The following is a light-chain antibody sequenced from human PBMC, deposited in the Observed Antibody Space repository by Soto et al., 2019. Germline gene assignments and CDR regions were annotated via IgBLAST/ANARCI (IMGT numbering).Light chain of an antibody. V-gene: IGKV3-11*01. CDR1: QSVSNY. CDR2: D. CDR3: QQRSDWPLT. Sequence: EIVLTQSPATLSLSPGERATLSCRASQSVSNYLAWYQQKPGQAPRLLIYDRATGIPARFSGSGSGTDFTLTITSLEPEDFALYYCQQRSDWPLTFGGGTKVEIK. J-gene: IGKJ4*01.